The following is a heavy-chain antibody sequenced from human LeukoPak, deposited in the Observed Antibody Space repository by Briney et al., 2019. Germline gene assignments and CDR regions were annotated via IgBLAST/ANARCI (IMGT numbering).Heavy chain of an antibody. Sequence: PGGSLRLSCAASGFTFSSYAMHWVRQAPGKGLEWVAVISYDGSNKYYADSVKGRFTISRDNSKNTLYLQMNSLRAEDTAVYYCARDHQGYCSSTSCPAYYYYYYGMDVWGQGTTVTVSS. CDR3: ARDHQGYCSSTSCPAYYYYYYGMDV. CDR1: GFTFSSYA. D-gene: IGHD2-2*01. CDR2: ISYDGSNK. V-gene: IGHV3-30*04. J-gene: IGHJ6*02.